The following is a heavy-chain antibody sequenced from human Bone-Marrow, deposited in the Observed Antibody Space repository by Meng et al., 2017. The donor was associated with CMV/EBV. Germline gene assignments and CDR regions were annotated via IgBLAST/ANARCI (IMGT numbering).Heavy chain of an antibody. J-gene: IGHJ4*02. V-gene: IGHV3-23*05. CDR2: IDISGGST. Sequence: GGSLRLSCAASGFTFTSSAMSWVRQAPGKGLEWVSSIDISGGSTYYADSVKGRFTVSRDNSKNTLYLQMESLRVDDTAVYYCASDYWGQGTLVTVSS. CDR1: GFTFTSSA. CDR3: ASDY.